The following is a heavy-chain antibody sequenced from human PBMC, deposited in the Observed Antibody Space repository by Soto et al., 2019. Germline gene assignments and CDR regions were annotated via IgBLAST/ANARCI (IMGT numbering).Heavy chain of an antibody. CDR3: ARALERAFDY. Sequence: PSETLSLTCTVSGGSLSSYYWSWIRQPPGKGLEWIGYIYYSGSTNYNPSLKSRVTISVDTSKNQFFLKLSSVTAADTAVYYRARALERAFDYWGQGTLVNVSS. J-gene: IGHJ4*02. CDR2: IYYSGST. V-gene: IGHV4-59*01. CDR1: GGSLSSYY. D-gene: IGHD3-3*01.